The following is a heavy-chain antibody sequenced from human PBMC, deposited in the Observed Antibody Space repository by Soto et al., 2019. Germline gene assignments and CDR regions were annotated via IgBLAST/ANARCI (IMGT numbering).Heavy chain of an antibody. J-gene: IGHJ6*02. CDR1: GFTFSSDA. Sequence: QVQLVESGGGVVQHGRSLRLSCAASGFTFSSDAMHWVRQAPGTGLEWVAVISYDASNKYYADSVKGRFTISRDNSKNTMYVEMNSLRAEDTAVYYCARDRAYDFWSGYLPYYYGMDVWGQGTTVTVS. CDR3: ARDRAYDFWSGYLPYYYGMDV. CDR2: ISYDASNK. D-gene: IGHD3-3*01. V-gene: IGHV3-30-3*01.